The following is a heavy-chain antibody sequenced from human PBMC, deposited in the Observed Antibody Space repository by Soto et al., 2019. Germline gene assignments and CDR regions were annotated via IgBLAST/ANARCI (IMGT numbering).Heavy chain of an antibody. V-gene: IGHV1-18*01. D-gene: IGHD3-22*01. CDR3: AKPYYDSSGYYSDFDY. J-gene: IGHJ4*02. CDR1: GYTFTSYG. CDR2: ISAYNGNT. Sequence: GASVKVSCKASGYTFTSYGISWVRQAPGQGLEWMGWISAYNGNTNYAQKLQGRVTMTTDTSTSTAYMELRSLRAEDTAVYYCAKPYYDSSGYYSDFDYWGQGTLVTVSS.